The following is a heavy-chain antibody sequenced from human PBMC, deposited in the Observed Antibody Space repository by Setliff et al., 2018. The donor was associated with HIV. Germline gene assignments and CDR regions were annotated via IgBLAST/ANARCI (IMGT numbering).Heavy chain of an antibody. CDR2: ISSSGSYI. D-gene: IGHD2-2*01. CDR1: GFPLTSFS. Sequence: GGSLRLSCAASGFPLTSFSINWVRQAPGGGLEWVSSISSSGSYIYYAGSLKGRFTISRDNARNSLYLDMNTLRAEDTALYYCARSRSTRDAFDTWGQGTMVTVSS. CDR3: ARSRSTRDAFDT. V-gene: IGHV3-21*01. J-gene: IGHJ3*02.